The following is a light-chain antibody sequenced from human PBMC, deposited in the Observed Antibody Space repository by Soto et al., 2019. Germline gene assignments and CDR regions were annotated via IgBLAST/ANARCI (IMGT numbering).Light chain of an antibody. V-gene: IGKV1-5*01. Sequence: DIQMIQSPSTLSASVGDRVTITCRSSQSISFWLAWYQQKPGKAPKLLIYDASTLYSGVPSRFSGSRSGTEFTLTISSLQPDDFGSYYCQQYNSFAPYSFGQGTKLEI. CDR3: QQYNSFAPYS. CDR1: QSISFW. CDR2: DAS. J-gene: IGKJ2*03.